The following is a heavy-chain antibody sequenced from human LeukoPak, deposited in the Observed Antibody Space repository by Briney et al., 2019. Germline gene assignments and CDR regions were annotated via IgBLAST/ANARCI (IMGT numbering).Heavy chain of an antibody. D-gene: IGHD3-22*01. CDR1: GGSISSYY. CDR3: ARADYYDSSGYPAHYYYMDV. J-gene: IGHJ6*03. Sequence: SETLSLTCTVSGGSISSYYWSWIRQPAGKGLEWIGRIYTSGSTNYNPSLKSRVTISVDTSKNQFSLKLSSVTAADTAVYYCARADYYDSSGYPAHYYYMDVWGKGTTVTVSS. CDR2: IYTSGST. V-gene: IGHV4-4*07.